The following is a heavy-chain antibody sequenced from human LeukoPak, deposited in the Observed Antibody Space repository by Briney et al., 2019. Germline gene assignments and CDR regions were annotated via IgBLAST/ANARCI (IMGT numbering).Heavy chain of an antibody. CDR1: GFTFSNAW. J-gene: IGHJ4*01. CDR2: ISNSGTTI. CDR3: ARGWSSSADY. V-gene: IGHV3-11*04. D-gene: IGHD6-6*01. Sequence: PGGSLRLSCAASGFTFSNAWMSWVRQAPGKGLEWVSYISNSGTTIYYADSVKGRFTISRDNAKNSLYLQMNSLRAEDTAVYYCARGWSSSADYWGHGTLVTVSS.